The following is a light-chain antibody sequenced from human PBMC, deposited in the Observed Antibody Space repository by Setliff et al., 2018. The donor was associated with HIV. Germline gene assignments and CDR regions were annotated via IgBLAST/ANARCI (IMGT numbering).Light chain of an antibody. CDR3: SSYTASSTLV. V-gene: IGLV2-14*03. CDR1: SSDVGGYNY. CDR2: DVS. J-gene: IGLJ3*02. Sequence: QSALTQPASVSGSPGQSITISCTGSSSDVGGYNYVSWYQQHPGTAPKLMIYDVSQRPSGVSDRFSGSKSGITAPLTISGLQPEDESDYYCSSYTASSTLVFGGGTKVTVL.